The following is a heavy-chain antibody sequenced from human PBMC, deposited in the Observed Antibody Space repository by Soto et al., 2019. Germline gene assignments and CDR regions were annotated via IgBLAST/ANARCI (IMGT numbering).Heavy chain of an antibody. CDR3: TQWAGYAHV. J-gene: IGHJ6*02. D-gene: IGHD1-26*01. CDR2: ISASSGKI. Sequence: PGGSLRLSCAASGFTSGTTWVRQTPGRGLEWVSGISASSGKIFYAESVRGRFTISKDNSKNTLYLQMDSLRDDDTATYFCTQWAGYAHVWGQGTTVTVSS. CDR1: GFTSGT. V-gene: IGHV3-23*01.